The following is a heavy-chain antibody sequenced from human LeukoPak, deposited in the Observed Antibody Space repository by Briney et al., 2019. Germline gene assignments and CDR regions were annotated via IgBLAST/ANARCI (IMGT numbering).Heavy chain of an antibody. CDR2: ISSSGDTI. J-gene: IGHJ6*02. D-gene: IGHD2-2*02. Sequence: GGSLSLSCAASGFTYSSYDMNWVRQAPGKGLEWVSYISSSGDTIYYADSVKGRFTISRDNAKNSLYLQMNSLRAEDTAVYYCASDSIVVVPAAIDYYYYGMDVWGQGTTVTVSS. CDR3: ASDSIVVVPAAIDYYYYGMDV. CDR1: GFTYSSYD. V-gene: IGHV3-48*03.